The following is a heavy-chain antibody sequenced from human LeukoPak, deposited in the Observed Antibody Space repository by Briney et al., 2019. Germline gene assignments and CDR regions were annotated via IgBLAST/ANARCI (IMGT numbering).Heavy chain of an antibody. D-gene: IGHD4-17*01. CDR2: IYYSGST. Sequence: SETLSLTCIVSGDSIRSGDLSWTWIRQPPGKGLEWIGYIYYSGSTYYNPSLKSRVTISVDTSKNQFSLKLSSVTAADTAVYYCASYGDYRNAFDIWGQGTMVTVSS. V-gene: IGHV4-30-4*07. CDR1: GDSIRSGDLS. CDR3: ASYGDYRNAFDI. J-gene: IGHJ3*02.